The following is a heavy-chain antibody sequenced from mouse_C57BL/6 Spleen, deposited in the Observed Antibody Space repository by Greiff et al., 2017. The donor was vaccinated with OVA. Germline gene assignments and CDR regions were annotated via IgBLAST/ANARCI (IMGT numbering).Heavy chain of an antibody. V-gene: IGHV1-50*01. Sequence: QVQLQQPGAELVKPGASVKLSCKASGYTFTSYWMQWVKQRPGQGLAWIGEIDPSDSYTNYNQKFKGKATLTVDTSSSTAYMQLSSLTSEDSAVYYSALITTVVARAYGGQGTLVTVSA. CDR2: IDPSDSYT. J-gene: IGHJ3*01. CDR1: GYTFTSYW. CDR3: ALITTVVARAY. D-gene: IGHD1-1*01.